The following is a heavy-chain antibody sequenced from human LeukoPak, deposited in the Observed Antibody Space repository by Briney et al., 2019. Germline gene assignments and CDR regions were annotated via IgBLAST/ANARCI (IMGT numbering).Heavy chain of an antibody. CDR1: GGSISSYY. Sequence: SETLSLTCTVSGGSISSYYWSWIRQPPGKGLEWIGYIYYSGSTNYNPSLKSRVTISVDTSKNQFSLKLSSVTAADTAVYYCASIKGAGPFDCWGQGTLVTVSS. CDR3: ASIKGAGPFDC. CDR2: IYYSGST. J-gene: IGHJ4*02. D-gene: IGHD1-26*01. V-gene: IGHV4-59*08.